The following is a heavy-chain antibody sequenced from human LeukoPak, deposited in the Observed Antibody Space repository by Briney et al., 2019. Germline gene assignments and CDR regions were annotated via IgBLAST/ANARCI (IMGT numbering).Heavy chain of an antibody. J-gene: IGHJ6*03. V-gene: IGHV3-7*01. CDR2: LKQDGSEK. CDR3: AREYVSNEYHVDTAMVDYYYYYMDV. D-gene: IGHD5-18*01. CDR1: GFTFSSYW. Sequence: PGGSLRLSCAASGFTFSSYWMSWVRQAPGKGLEWVANLKQDGSEKYYVDSVKGRFTISRDNAKNSLYLQMNSLRAEDTAVYYCAREYVSNEYHVDTAMVDYYYYYMDVWGKGTTVTVSS.